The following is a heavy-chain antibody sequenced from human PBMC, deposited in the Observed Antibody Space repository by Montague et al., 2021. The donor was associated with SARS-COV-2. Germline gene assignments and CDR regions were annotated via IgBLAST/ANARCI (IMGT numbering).Heavy chain of an antibody. CDR1: GFTFDDYA. CDR2: ISGDGGST. J-gene: IGHJ3*02. Sequence: SLRLSCAASGFTFDDYAMHWVRQAPGKGLEWVSLISGDGGSTYYADSVKGRFTISRDNSKNSLYLQMNSLRIEDTALYYCARRALYSSSYAFDIWGQETMVTVSS. D-gene: IGHD6-6*01. CDR3: ARRALYSSSYAFDI. V-gene: IGHV3-43*02.